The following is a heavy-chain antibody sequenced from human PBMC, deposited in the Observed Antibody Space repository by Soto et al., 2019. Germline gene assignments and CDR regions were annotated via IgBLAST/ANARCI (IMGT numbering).Heavy chain of an antibody. D-gene: IGHD2-2*01. V-gene: IGHV3-23*01. CDR3: SSRYHSYCSSTSCYAFDI. CDR2: ISGSGGST. Sequence: GGSLRLSCAASGFTFSSYAMSWVRQAPGKGLEWVSAISGSGGSTYYADSVKGRFTISRENSKNTLYLQMNSLRAEDPAVIAGSSRYHSYCSSTSCYAFDIWGQGTMVTVSS. CDR1: GFTFSSYA. J-gene: IGHJ3*02.